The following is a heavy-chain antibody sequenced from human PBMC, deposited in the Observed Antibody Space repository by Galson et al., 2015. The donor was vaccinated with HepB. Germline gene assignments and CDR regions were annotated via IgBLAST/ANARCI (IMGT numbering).Heavy chain of an antibody. V-gene: IGHV3-48*03. J-gene: IGHJ6*02. D-gene: IGHD3-22*01. CDR3: ARGRYDNYYDSSGYSGYGMDV. CDR2: ISSSGSTI. Sequence: SLRLSCAASGFTFSSYEMNWVRQAPGKGLEWVSYISSSGSTIYYADSVKGRFTISRDNAKNSLYLQMNSLRAEDTAVYYCARGRYDNYYDSSGYSGYGMDVWGQGTTVIVSS. CDR1: GFTFSSYE.